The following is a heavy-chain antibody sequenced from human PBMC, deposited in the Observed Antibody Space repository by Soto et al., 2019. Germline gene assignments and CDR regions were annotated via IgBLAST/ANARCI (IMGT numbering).Heavy chain of an antibody. CDR2: IWNNRSNK. J-gene: IGHJ4*02. V-gene: IGHV3-33*08. D-gene: IGHD3-3*01. CDR1: GFTFSSYS. Sequence: PGGSLRLSCAASGFTFSSYSMNWVRQAPGKGLEWVADIWNNRSNKYYADSVKGRFTISRDNSKNTLYLQMNSLRAEDTAVYYCARGIFGVVTAIDYWGQGTLVTVS. CDR3: ARGIFGVVTAIDY.